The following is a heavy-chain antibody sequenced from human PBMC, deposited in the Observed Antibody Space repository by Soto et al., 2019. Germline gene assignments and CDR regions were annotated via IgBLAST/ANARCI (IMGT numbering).Heavy chain of an antibody. D-gene: IGHD3-10*01. V-gene: IGHV1-18*01. CDR2: ISAYNGNT. CDR3: ARGVGSGSYYNHYNWFDP. Sequence: QVQLVQSGAEVKKPGASVKVSCKASGYTFTNYGISWVRQAPGQGLEWMGWISAYNGNTRYAQKLQGRVTMTTDTSTSTAYMGMRSPRSDNTAVYYCARGVGSGSYYNHYNWFDPWGQGTLVTVSS. CDR1: GYTFTNYG. J-gene: IGHJ5*02.